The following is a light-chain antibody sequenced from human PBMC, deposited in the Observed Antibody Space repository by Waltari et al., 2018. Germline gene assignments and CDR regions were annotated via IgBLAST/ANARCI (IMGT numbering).Light chain of an antibody. J-gene: IGKJ4*01. V-gene: IGKV1-8*01. CDR2: AAS. CDR1: QGISSY. Sequence: AIRMTQSPSSFSASTGDRVTITCRASQGISSYLAWYQQKPGKAPKLLIYAASTLQSGVPSRFSGRGSGTDFTLTISCLQSEDFATYYCQQYYSYPDTFGGGTKVEIK. CDR3: QQYYSYPDT.